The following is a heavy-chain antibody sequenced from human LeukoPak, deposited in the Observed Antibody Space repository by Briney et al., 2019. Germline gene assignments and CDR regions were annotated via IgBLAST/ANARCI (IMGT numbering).Heavy chain of an antibody. J-gene: IGHJ5*02. CDR1: GFTFSSYA. V-gene: IGHV3-33*08. CDR3: TRAAGITGTSRDNWFDP. CDR2: IWHDGNRK. D-gene: IGHD1/OR15-1a*01. Sequence: GGSLRLSCAASGFTFSSYAMSWVRQAPGKGLEWVASIWHDGNRKYHADSVEGRFTISRDNSKNTVYVQMNSLRADDTAVYYCTRAAGITGTSRDNWFDPWGQGTLVIVSS.